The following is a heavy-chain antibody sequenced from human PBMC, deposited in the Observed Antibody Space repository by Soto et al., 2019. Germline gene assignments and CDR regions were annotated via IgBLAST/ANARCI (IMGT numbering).Heavy chain of an antibody. CDR3: ARDLLGMATISPQAY. V-gene: IGHV3-30-3*01. J-gene: IGHJ4*02. D-gene: IGHD5-12*01. Sequence: ESGGGVVQPGRSLRLSCAASGFTFSSYAMHWVRQAPGKGLEWVAVISYDGSNKYYADSVKGRFTISRDNSKNTLYLQMNSLRAEDTAVYYCARDLLGMATISPQAYWGQGTLVTVSS. CDR2: ISYDGSNK. CDR1: GFTFSSYA.